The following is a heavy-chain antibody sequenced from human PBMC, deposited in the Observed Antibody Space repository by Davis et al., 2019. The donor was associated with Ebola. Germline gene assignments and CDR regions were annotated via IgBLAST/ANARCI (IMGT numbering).Heavy chain of an antibody. D-gene: IGHD1-26*01. J-gene: IGHJ4*02. Sequence: PSETLSLTCDVLGDSMSPYYWNWIRQSPGKGLEYIGYVYYSGSINYNPSLKSRVTISVDTSKSQFSLKLSSVTAADTAVYYCARINVRTSGSYDFDYWGQGTLVPVSS. CDR3: ARINVRTSGSYDFDY. CDR1: GDSMSPYY. CDR2: VYYSGSI. V-gene: IGHV4-59*01.